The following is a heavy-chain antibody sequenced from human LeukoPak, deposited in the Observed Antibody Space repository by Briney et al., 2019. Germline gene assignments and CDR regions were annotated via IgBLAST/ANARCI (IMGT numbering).Heavy chain of an antibody. CDR1: GYTFTGYY. V-gene: IGHV1-69*04. J-gene: IGHJ4*02. Sequence: SVKVSCKASGYTFTGYYMHWVRQAPGQGLEWMGRIIPILGIANYAQKFQGRVTITADKSTSTAYMELSSLRPEDTAVYYCARDIKAYYYGSGSYYALYYWGQGTLVTVSS. CDR2: IIPILGIA. D-gene: IGHD3-10*01. CDR3: ARDIKAYYYGSGSYYALYY.